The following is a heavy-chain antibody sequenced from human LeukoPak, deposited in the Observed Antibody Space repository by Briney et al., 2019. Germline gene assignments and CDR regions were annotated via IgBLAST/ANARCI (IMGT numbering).Heavy chain of an antibody. CDR1: GFTVSSNY. CDR3: ARSLVVGATYPYH. V-gene: IGHV3-15*01. J-gene: IGHJ5*02. Sequence: GGSLRLSCAASGFTVSSNYMSWVRQAPGKGLEWVGRIKSKTDGGTTDYAAPVKGRFTISRDDSKNTLYLQMNSLRAEDTAVYYCARSLVVGATYPYHWGQGTLVTVSS. D-gene: IGHD1-26*01. CDR2: IKSKTDGGTT.